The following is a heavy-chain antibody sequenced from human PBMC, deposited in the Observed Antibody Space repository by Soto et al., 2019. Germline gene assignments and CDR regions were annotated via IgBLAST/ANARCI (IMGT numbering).Heavy chain of an antibody. CDR3: ARARSGSLGYFVH. V-gene: IGHV1-3*01. J-gene: IGHJ4*02. Sequence: ASVKVSCKASGYTFTSNAIHWVRQAPGQSLEWMGWVSAGNGYTNYSQNLQGRVTISRDTSTSTAYMELTSLRSDDPAVYYCARARSGSLGYFVHWGQGTLVTVSS. D-gene: IGHD1-26*01. CDR2: VSAGNGYT. CDR1: GYTFTSNA.